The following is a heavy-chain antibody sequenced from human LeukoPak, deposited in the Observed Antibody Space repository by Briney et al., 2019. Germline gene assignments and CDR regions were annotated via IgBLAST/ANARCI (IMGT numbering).Heavy chain of an antibody. J-gene: IGHJ4*02. CDR2: IIPIFGTA. CDR1: GGTFSSYA. Sequence: SVKVSCKASGGTFSSYAISWVRQAPGQGLEWMGGIIPIFGTANYAQKFQGRVTITRDTSASTAYMELSSLRSEDTAVYYCARGGYCSSTSCYAAVYWGQGTLVTVSS. V-gene: IGHV1-69*05. D-gene: IGHD2-2*01. CDR3: ARGGYCSSTSCYAAVY.